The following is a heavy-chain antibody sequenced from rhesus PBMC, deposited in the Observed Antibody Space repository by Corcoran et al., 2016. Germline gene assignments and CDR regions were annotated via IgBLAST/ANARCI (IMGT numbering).Heavy chain of an antibody. CDR1: GFSFMDYY. CDR3: ASLGRRYSSGWYYFDY. J-gene: IGHJ4*01. D-gene: IGHD6-31*01. CDR2: IIYTGGST. Sequence: EVQLVESGGGLAKPGGSLRLSCAASGFSFMDYYMYWARQAPGKGLEGVSGIIYTGGSTYYAESVKGRFTSSRENAKNTLYLQMDSLRAEDTAVYYCASLGRRYSSGWYYFDYWGQGVLVTVSS. V-gene: IGHV3S18*01.